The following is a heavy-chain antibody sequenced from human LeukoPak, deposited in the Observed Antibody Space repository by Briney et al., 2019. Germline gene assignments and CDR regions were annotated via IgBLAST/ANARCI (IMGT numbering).Heavy chain of an antibody. D-gene: IGHD2-21*02. CDR2: IWYDGSNK. V-gene: IGHV3-33*01. CDR1: GSTFSSYG. Sequence: GGSLRLSCAASGSTFSSYGMHWVRQAPGKGLEWVAVIWYDGSNKYYADSVKGRFTISRDNSKNTLYLQMNSLRAEDTAVYYCARDPWDTVVTPGFDYWSQGTLVTVSS. CDR3: ARDPWDTVVTPGFDY. J-gene: IGHJ4*02.